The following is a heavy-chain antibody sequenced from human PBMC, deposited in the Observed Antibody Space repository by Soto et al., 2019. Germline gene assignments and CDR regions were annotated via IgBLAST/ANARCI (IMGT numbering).Heavy chain of an antibody. Sequence: EVQLVESGGGLVQPGGSLRLSCAASGFTFSSYWMSWVRQAPGKGLEWVANIKQDGSEKYYVDSVKCRFTISRDNAKNSLYLQMNSLRAEDTAVYYCARRPSYYDSSGYSLNDAFDIWGQGTMVTVSS. CDR3: ARRPSYYDSSGYSLNDAFDI. D-gene: IGHD3-22*01. J-gene: IGHJ3*02. CDR1: GFTFSSYW. CDR2: IKQDGSEK. V-gene: IGHV3-7*01.